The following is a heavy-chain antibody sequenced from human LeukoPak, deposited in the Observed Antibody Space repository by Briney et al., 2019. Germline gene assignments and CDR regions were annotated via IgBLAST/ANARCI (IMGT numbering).Heavy chain of an antibody. CDR3: ARTSIAAREADY. CDR2: ISSNGGST. J-gene: IGHJ4*02. D-gene: IGHD6-6*01. CDR1: GFTFSRYA. V-gene: IGHV3-64*02. Sequence: GGSLRLSCSASGFTFSRYAMHWVRQAPGKGLEYVSAISSNGGSTYYGDSVKGRFTISRDNSKNTLYLQMGSLRAEDMAVYYCARTSIAAREADYWGQGTLVTVSS.